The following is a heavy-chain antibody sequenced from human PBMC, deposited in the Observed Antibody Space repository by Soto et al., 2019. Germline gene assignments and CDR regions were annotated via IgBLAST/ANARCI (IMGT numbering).Heavy chain of an antibody. D-gene: IGHD6-6*01. V-gene: IGHV3-48*02. Sequence: GGSLRLSCAASGFTFSSYSMNWVRQAPGKGLEWVSYISSSSSTIYYADSVKGRFTISRDNAKNSLYLQMNSLRDEDTAVYYCARETNPVAAHDVVHPNFDYWGQGTLVTVSS. CDR1: GFTFSSYS. J-gene: IGHJ4*02. CDR3: ARETNPVAAHDVVHPNFDY. CDR2: ISSSSSTI.